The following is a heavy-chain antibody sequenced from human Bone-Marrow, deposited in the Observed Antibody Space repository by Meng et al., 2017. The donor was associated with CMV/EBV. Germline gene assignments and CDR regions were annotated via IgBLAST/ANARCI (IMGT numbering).Heavy chain of an antibody. D-gene: IGHD2-2*01. CDR2: INPNSGGT. V-gene: IGHV1-2*02. J-gene: IGHJ6*02. CDR3: ARKGYCSSTSCYYGMDV. CDR1: GYTFTGYY. Sequence: ASVKVSCKASGYTFTGYYMHWVRQAPGQGLEWMGWINPNSGGTNYAQKFQGRVTMTRDTSISTAYMELSRLRSDDTAVYYCARKGYCSSTSCYYGMDVWGQGTMVTVSS.